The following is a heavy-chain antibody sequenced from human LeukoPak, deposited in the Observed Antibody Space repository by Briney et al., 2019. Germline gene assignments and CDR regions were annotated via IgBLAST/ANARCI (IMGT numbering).Heavy chain of an antibody. CDR2: ISGSGGST. Sequence: GGSLRLSCAASGFTFSSYAMSWVRQAPGKGLEWVSAISGSGGSTYYADSVKGRFTISRDNSKNTLYLQMNSLRAEDTAVYYCATGWVYDSSGYYKFDYWGQGTLVTVSS. D-gene: IGHD3-22*01. CDR1: GFTFSSYA. V-gene: IGHV3-23*01. CDR3: ATGWVYDSSGYYKFDY. J-gene: IGHJ4*02.